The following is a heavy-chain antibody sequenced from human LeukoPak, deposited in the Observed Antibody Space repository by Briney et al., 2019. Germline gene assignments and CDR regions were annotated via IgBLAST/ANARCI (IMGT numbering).Heavy chain of an antibody. J-gene: IGHJ3*02. V-gene: IGHV3-49*03. CDR1: GFTFGDYA. CDR2: IRSKLYGGTT. Sequence: GGSLRLSCTASGFTFGDYAMSWFRQAPGKGLEWVGFIRSKLYGGTTEYAASVKGRFTISRDDSKSIAYLQMNSLKTEDTAMYYCTREDDYVWGSFAFDIWGQGTMVTVSS. D-gene: IGHD3-16*01. CDR3: TREDDYVWGSFAFDI.